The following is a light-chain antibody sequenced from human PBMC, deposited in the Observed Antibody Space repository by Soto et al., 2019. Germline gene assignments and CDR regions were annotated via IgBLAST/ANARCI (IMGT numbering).Light chain of an antibody. CDR2: DAS. CDR3: QQRKNWPPIT. J-gene: IGKJ5*01. V-gene: IGKV3-11*01. Sequence: EIILTQSPATLSLSPGETATLSCRASQNVDKFLAWYQQRPGQAPRLLIFDASNRAPGVPVRFSGSGSGTVFTLTIGSLEPEDSAVYFCQQRKNWPPITFGQGTRLEIK. CDR1: QNVDKF.